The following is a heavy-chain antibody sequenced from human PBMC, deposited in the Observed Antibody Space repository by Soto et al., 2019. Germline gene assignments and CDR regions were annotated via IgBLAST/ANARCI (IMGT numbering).Heavy chain of an antibody. D-gene: IGHD2-15*01. V-gene: IGHV1-18*01. CDR1: GYTFTAYA. CDR2: ISAYDGNT. Sequence: ASVKVSCKASGYTFTAYAITWVRQAPVRGLEWMGWISAYDGNTKYAQNLQGRVTMTTDTSTSKAYMALRSLRSDDTAVYYCASRGYCRNGSCPRNAYWGKGTPLTVAS. J-gene: IGHJ4*02. CDR3: ASRGYCRNGSCPRNAY.